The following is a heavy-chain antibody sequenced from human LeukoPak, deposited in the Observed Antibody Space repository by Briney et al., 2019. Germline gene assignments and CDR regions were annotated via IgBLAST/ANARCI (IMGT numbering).Heavy chain of an antibody. CDR1: GGTFSSYA. CDR2: IIPIFGTA. CDR3: ASFYGSGSYIPIGVDYYYYYYMDV. J-gene: IGHJ6*03. D-gene: IGHD3-10*01. Sequence: ASVKVSCKASGGTFSSYAISWVRQAPGQGLEWMGRIIPIFGTADYAQKFQGRVTITADKSTSTAYMELSSLRSEDTAVYCCASFYGSGSYIPIGVDYYYYYYMDVWGKGTTVTVSS. V-gene: IGHV1-69*06.